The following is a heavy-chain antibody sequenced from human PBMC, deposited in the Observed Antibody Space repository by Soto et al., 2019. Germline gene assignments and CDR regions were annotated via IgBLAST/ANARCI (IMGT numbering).Heavy chain of an antibody. D-gene: IGHD3-10*01. CDR2: ISSSSSTI. Sequence: GGPLRLSCAASGFTFSSYSMNWVRQAPGKGLEWVSYISSSSSTIYYADSVKGRFTISRDNAKNSLYLQMNSLSAEDTAVYYCAGTHGSGSHPASIDYWGQGTLVTVSS. V-gene: IGHV3-48*01. CDR3: AGTHGSGSHPASIDY. CDR1: GFTFSSYS. J-gene: IGHJ4*02.